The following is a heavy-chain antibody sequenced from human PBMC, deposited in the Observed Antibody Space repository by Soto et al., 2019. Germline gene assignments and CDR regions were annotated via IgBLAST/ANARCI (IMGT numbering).Heavy chain of an antibody. J-gene: IGHJ5*02. CDR3: ATNWGGGLHSEGYNWLDP. CDR2: ISPIFGTT. Sequence: QVQLVQSGAEVKKPGSSVKISCRASGGTFSAYTLSWVRQAPGQGLEWLGGISPIFGTTKYAQKFQGRVTFTADESAGTAYLELRSLRSDDTAVYYCATNWGGGLHSEGYNWLDPWGQGTLVTVSS. CDR1: GGTFSAYT. V-gene: IGHV1-69*01. D-gene: IGHD7-27*01.